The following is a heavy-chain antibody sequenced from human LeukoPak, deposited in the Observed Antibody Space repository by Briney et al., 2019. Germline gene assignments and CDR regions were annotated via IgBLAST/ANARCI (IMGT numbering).Heavy chain of an antibody. Sequence: PGGSLRLSCAASGFTFSSYAMGWVRQAPGKGLEWVSAISGSGDTYYADSVKGRFTISRDNAKNSLYLQMNSLRAEDTAVYYCARDPPIAAAGTGNYWGRGTLVTVSS. CDR1: GFTFSSYA. CDR2: ISGSGDT. CDR3: ARDPPIAAAGTGNY. V-gene: IGHV3-23*01. D-gene: IGHD6-13*01. J-gene: IGHJ4*02.